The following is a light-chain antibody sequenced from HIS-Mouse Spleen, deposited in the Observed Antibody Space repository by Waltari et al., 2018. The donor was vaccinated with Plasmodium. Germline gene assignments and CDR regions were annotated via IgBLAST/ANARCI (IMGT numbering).Light chain of an antibody. CDR2: EDS. CDR1: ALPKKY. J-gene: IGLJ3*02. CDR3: YSTDSSGNHRV. Sequence: SYELTQPPSVSVSPGQTARITCSGDALPKKYAYWYQQKSGQAPVLVIYEDSKRPSGIPEGFSGSSSGTMATLTISGAQVEDEADYYCYSTDSSGNHRVFGGGTKPTVL. V-gene: IGLV3-10*01.